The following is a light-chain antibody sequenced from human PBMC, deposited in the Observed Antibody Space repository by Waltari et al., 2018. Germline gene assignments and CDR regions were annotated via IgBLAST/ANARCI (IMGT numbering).Light chain of an antibody. V-gene: IGKV1-33*01. CDR1: QESSKF. CDR2: NAS. CDR3: LQYNNLPLT. J-gene: IGKJ3*01. Sequence: DSQVTQSPSSLSASVGARVTITCQASQESSKFLNWYQQKPGKAPKLLIYNASKLKTGVPSRFSGSGSGTDFTLTISNLQPEDIATYYCLQYNNLPLTFGPGTKVDI.